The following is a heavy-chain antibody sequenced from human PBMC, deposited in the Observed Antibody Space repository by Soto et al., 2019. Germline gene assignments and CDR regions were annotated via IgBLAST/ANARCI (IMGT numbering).Heavy chain of an antibody. D-gene: IGHD3-22*01. CDR3: ARGNDDGSGYPDY. Sequence: QVQLVESGGGVVQPGRSLRLSCAASGFTFSRYGMHWVRQAPGKGLVWVAVIWYDGSKKYYAESVKGRFTISRDNSKNALYLQMNSLRAEDTAVYYCARGNDDGSGYPDYWGQGTLVTVSS. CDR1: GFTFSRYG. V-gene: IGHV3-33*01. J-gene: IGHJ4*02. CDR2: IWYDGSKK.